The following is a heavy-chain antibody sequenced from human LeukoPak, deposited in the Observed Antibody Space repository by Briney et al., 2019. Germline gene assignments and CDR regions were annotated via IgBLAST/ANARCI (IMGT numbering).Heavy chain of an antibody. V-gene: IGHV3-9*01. Sequence: GGSLRLSCAASGFTFDDYAMHWVRQAPGKDLEWVSGISWNSGSIGYADSVKGQFTISRDNAKNSLYLQMNSLRAEDTALYYCAKDTSSISSGWFDPWGQGTLVTVSS. D-gene: IGHD3-9*01. CDR3: AKDTSSISSGWFDP. CDR2: ISWNSGSI. CDR1: GFTFDDYA. J-gene: IGHJ5*02.